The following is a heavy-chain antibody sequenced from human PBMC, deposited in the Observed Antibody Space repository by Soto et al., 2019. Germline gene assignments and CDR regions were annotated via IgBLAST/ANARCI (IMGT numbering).Heavy chain of an antibody. CDR1: GFTFSSYA. D-gene: IGHD2-15*01. CDR3: ASYRYCSGGSCYDTFDY. Sequence: EVQLLESGGGLVHPGGSLILSFAASGFTFSSYAMSWVRQAPGKGLEWVSAISGSGGSTYYADSVKGRFTISRDNSKNTLYLQMNGLRAEDTAVYYCASYRYCSGGSCYDTFDYWGQGTLVTVSS. CDR2: ISGSGGST. V-gene: IGHV3-23*01. J-gene: IGHJ4*02.